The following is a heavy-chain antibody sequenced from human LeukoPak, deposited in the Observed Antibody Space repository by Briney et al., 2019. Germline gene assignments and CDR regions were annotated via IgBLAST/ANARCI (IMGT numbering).Heavy chain of an antibody. D-gene: IGHD3-22*01. CDR1: GFTFSSYS. V-gene: IGHV3-21*04. CDR2: ISSSSSYI. J-gene: IGHJ4*02. Sequence: GGSLRLSCAASGFTFSSYSMNWVRQAPGKGLEWVSSISSSSSYIYSADSVKGRCTISRDNSLQTLFLHMNSLRAEDTAVYYCARGMSATSGYLELEYWGQGALVTVST. CDR3: ARGMSATSGYLELEY.